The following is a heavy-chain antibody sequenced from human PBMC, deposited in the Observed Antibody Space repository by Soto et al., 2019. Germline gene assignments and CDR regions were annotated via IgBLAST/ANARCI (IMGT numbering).Heavy chain of an antibody. CDR3: ARRRGFPYYYGMDV. D-gene: IGHD5-12*01. CDR1: GGSISSGGYS. J-gene: IGHJ6*02. Sequence: QLQLQESGSGLVKPSPTLSLTCAVSGGSISSGGYSWSWIRQPPGKGMGWIGYIYQSGSTYYNPSLKGRVTISVDRSKNQFSLKLSSVTAADTAVYYCARRRGFPYYYGMDVWGQGTTVTVSS. CDR2: IYQSGST. V-gene: IGHV4-30-2*01.